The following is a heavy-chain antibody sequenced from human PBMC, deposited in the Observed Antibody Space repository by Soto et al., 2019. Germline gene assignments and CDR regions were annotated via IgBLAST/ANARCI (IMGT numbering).Heavy chain of an antibody. Sequence: PSDTMSLTCAVSGGSINSGAYSWSWIRQPPGKGLEWIGYIYHSGSTYYNPSLKSRVTISVDRSKNQFSLKLSSVTAEDTAVYYCAREYCSSTSCLNWFDPWGQGNLVTVSS. CDR1: GGSINSGAYS. CDR2: IYHSGST. CDR3: AREYCSSTSCLNWFDP. D-gene: IGHD2-2*01. V-gene: IGHV4-30-2*01. J-gene: IGHJ5*02.